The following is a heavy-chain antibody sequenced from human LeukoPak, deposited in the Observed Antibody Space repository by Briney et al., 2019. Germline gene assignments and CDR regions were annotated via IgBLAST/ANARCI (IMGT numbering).Heavy chain of an antibody. CDR2: IYYNGST. D-gene: IGHD5/OR15-5a*01. J-gene: IGHJ3*02. V-gene: IGHV4-59*01. CDR3: ARGGPNISGYSVDGFDM. CDR1: GASISTYY. Sequence: KPSETLSLTCTVSGASISTYYWSWIRQPPGKGLEWIGYIYYNGSTNYNPSLKSRVTISVDTSKNHFSLKLSSVTAADTAVYYCARGGPNISGYSVDGFDMWGEGTMVTVS.